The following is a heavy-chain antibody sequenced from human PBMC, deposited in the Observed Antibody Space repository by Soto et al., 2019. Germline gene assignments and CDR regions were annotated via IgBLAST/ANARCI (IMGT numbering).Heavy chain of an antibody. CDR1: GGSISSYY. CDR2: IYYSGST. CDR3: ARLDSGWYSLQWYYFDY. J-gene: IGHJ4*02. V-gene: IGHV4-59*08. D-gene: IGHD6-19*01. Sequence: PSETLSLTCTVSGGSISSYYWSWIRQPPGKGLEWIGYIYYSGSTNYNPSLKSRVTISVDTSKNQFSLKLSSVTAADTAVYYCARLDSGWYSLQWYYFDYWGQGTLVTVSS.